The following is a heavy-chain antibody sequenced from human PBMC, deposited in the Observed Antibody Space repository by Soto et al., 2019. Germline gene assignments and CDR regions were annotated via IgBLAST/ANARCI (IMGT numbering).Heavy chain of an antibody. V-gene: IGHV3-30*03. CDR3: AIIGGINYFDY. Sequence: GGSLRLSCAASGFTFSSYGMHWVRQAPGKGLEWVAVISYDGSNKYYADSVKGRFTISRDNSKNTLYLQMNSLRAEDTAVYYCAIIGGINYFDYWDQGTLVTVSS. D-gene: IGHD3-16*01. J-gene: IGHJ4*02. CDR1: GFTFSSYG. CDR2: ISYDGSNK.